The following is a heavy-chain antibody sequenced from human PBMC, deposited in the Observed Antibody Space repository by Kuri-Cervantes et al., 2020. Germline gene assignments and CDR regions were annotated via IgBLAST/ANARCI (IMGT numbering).Heavy chain of an antibody. Sequence: GSLRLSCTVSGGSVSSGSYYWSWIRQPPGKGLEWIGYIYYSGSTNYNPSLKSRVTISVDTSKNQFSLKLSSVTAADTAVYYCVSGCSGGSCYSGIGYWGQGTLVTVSS. CDR2: IYYSGST. J-gene: IGHJ4*02. CDR1: GGSVSSGSYY. D-gene: IGHD2-15*01. CDR3: VSGCSGGSCYSGIGY. V-gene: IGHV4-61*01.